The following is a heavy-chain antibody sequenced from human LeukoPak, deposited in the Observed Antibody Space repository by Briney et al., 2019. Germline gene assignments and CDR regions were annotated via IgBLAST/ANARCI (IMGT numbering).Heavy chain of an antibody. CDR2: ISSSSSYI. J-gene: IGHJ4*02. CDR3: AKMGCTGTGCYANY. V-gene: IGHV3-21*04. CDR1: GFTFSSYS. D-gene: IGHD2-2*01. Sequence: PGGSLRLSCAASGFTFSSYSMNWVRQAPGKGLEWVSSISSSSSYIYYADSMKGRFTISRDNSKNTLYLQMNSLRAEDTALYYCAKMGCTGTGCYANYWGQGTLVTVSS.